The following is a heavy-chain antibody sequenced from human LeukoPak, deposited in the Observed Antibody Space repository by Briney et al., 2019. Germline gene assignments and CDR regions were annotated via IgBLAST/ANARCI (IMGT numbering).Heavy chain of an antibody. CDR2: INPNGGST. D-gene: IGHD3-10*01. CDR3: ARDSREYYFDY. J-gene: IGHJ4*02. Sequence: ASVKVSCKASGYTFTSYYIHWVRQAPGQGFEWMGIINPNGGSTSYAQKFQGRVTMTRDTSTSTVYLELSNLRSEDTAVYYCARDSREYYFDYWGQGTLVTVSS. CDR1: GYTFTSYY. V-gene: IGHV1-46*01.